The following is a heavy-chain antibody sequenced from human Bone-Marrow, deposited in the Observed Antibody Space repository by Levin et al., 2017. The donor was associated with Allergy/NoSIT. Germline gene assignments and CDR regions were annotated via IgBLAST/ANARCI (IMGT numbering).Heavy chain of an antibody. J-gene: IGHJ5*02. CDR1: GFTFSSYW. V-gene: IGHV3-74*01. CDR3: AREQHCSGGSCYSGWFDP. D-gene: IGHD2-15*01. Sequence: GGSLRLSCAASGFTFSSYWMHWVRQAPGKGLVWVSRINSDGSSTSYADSVKGRFTISRDNAKNTLYLQMNSLRAEDTAVYYCAREQHCSGGSCYSGWFDPWGQGTLVTVSS. CDR2: INSDGSST.